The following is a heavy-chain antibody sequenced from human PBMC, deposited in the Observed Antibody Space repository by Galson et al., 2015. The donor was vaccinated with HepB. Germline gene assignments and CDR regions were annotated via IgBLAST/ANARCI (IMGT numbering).Heavy chain of an antibody. V-gene: IGHV3-48*02. CDR2: ISSSSSTI. CDR3: ARDSLPSLSSITIFGVVTA. Sequence: SLRLSCAASGFTFSSYSMNWVRQAPGKGLEWVSYISSSSSTIYYADSVKGRFTISRDNAKNSLYLQMNSLRDEDTAVYYCARDSLPSLSSITIFGVVTAWGQGTLVTVSS. J-gene: IGHJ5*02. CDR1: GFTFSSYS. D-gene: IGHD3-3*01.